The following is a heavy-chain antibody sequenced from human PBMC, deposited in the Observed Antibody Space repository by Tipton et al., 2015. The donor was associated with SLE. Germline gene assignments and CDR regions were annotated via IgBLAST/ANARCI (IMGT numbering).Heavy chain of an antibody. V-gene: IGHV4-61*02. CDR3: ALAARPSYSFDY. CDR2: VYTSGST. J-gene: IGHJ4*02. D-gene: IGHD6-6*01. Sequence: TLSLTCTVSGGSISNTNYYWNWIRQPAGKGLEWIGRVYTSGSTKYNPSLQSRVTISEDTSKNQFSLKLISVTAADTAVYYCALAARPSYSFDYWGQGTLVTVSS. CDR1: GGSISNTNYY.